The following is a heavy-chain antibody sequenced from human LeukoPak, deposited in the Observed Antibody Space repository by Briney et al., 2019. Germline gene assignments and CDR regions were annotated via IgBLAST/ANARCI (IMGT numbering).Heavy chain of an antibody. Sequence: ASVKVSCKASGYTFTSYGISWVRQAPGQGLEWMGWISAYNGNTNYAQKLQGRVTMTTDTSTSTAYMELRSLRSDDTAVYYCARWHCDSTELYYFDYWGQGTLVTVSS. CDR1: GYTFTSYG. CDR3: ARWHCDSTELYYFDY. V-gene: IGHV1-18*01. D-gene: IGHD3-22*01. CDR2: ISAYNGNT. J-gene: IGHJ4*02.